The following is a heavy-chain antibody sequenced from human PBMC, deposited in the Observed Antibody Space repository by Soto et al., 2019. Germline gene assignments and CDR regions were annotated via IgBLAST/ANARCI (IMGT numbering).Heavy chain of an antibody. CDR2: ISAGGGST. Sequence: PGGSLRLSCNASGFTVSSTYMSWVRQAPGMGLEWVAGISAGGGSTYYADAVKGRFTISRDNSMGTLYLQMKSLRVEDTAIYYCAKEVSLGSTVDLGYWGQGALVTVSS. CDR3: AKEVSLGSTVDLGY. J-gene: IGHJ4*02. V-gene: IGHV3-23*01. CDR1: GFTVSSTY. D-gene: IGHD7-27*01.